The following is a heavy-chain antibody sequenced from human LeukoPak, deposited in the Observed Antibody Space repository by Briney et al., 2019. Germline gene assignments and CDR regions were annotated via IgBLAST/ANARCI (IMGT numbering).Heavy chain of an antibody. D-gene: IGHD2-2*01. CDR2: IKQDGSEK. CDR1: GFTLTNYW. CDR3: ARDLVVVSAGDWFDP. V-gene: IGHV3-7*01. J-gene: IGHJ5*02. Sequence: PGGSLRLSCAASGFTLTNYWMAWVRQAPGRGLEWVANIKQDGSEKYYVDSVKGRFTISRDNAKNSLYLQMNSLRVEDTAVYYCARDLVVVSAGDWFDPWGQGTLLTVSA.